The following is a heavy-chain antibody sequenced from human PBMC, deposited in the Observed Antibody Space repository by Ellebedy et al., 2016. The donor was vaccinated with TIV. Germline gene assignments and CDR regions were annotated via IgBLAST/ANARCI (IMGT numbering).Heavy chain of an antibody. CDR1: GYSFTSYC. CDR2: IYPGHSHP. V-gene: IGHV5-51*01. D-gene: IGHD3-10*01. Sequence: GESLKISCTGSGYSFTSYCHGRVRLVPGKGLQWHGFIYPGHSHPSYSPSFQGQFTISADKSISTAYLQWSSLKASDTAMYYCARRITMVRGVIRETYAFGIWGQGTMVTVSS. CDR3: ARRITMVRGVIRETYAFGI. J-gene: IGHJ3*02.